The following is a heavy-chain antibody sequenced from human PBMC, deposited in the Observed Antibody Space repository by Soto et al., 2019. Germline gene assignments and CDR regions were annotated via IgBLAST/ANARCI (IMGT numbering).Heavy chain of an antibody. J-gene: IGHJ4*02. D-gene: IGHD2-2*01. V-gene: IGHV3-15*01. CDR1: GFTFSNAW. Sequence: EVQLVESGGGLVEPGGSLRLSCAASGFTFSNAWMSWVRQAPGKGLEWVGRIKSKVDGGTTDYAAPVKGRFTISRDDSKNTLYLQMNSLKTEDTAVYYCTTDVWDVVVVGDWGQGTLVTVSS. CDR2: IKSKVDGGTT. CDR3: TTDVWDVVVVGD.